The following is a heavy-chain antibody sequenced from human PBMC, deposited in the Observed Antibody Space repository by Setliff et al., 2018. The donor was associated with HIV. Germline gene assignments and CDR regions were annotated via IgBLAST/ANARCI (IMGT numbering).Heavy chain of an antibody. J-gene: IGHJ4*02. V-gene: IGHV3-7*01. Sequence: GSLRLSCAASGFTFRNYWMSWVRQAPGKGLEWVANIKQDGSEKYYVDSVKGRFTISRDNAKNSVYLQMNSLSAEDTAVYYCARREWLLHIDYWGQGTLVTVSS. CDR1: GFTFRNYW. CDR3: ARREWLLHIDY. CDR2: IKQDGSEK. D-gene: IGHD3-22*01.